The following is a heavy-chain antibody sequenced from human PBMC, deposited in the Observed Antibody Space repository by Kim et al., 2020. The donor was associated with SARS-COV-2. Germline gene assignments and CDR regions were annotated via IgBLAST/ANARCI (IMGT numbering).Heavy chain of an antibody. J-gene: IGHJ4*02. CDR2: FDPEDGES. CDR1: GYTLTELS. CDR3: ATSYAFSARGSPDY. V-gene: IGHV1-24*01. D-gene: IGHD2-2*01. Sequence: ASVKVSCKVSGYTLTELSMHWVRQAPGKGLEWMGGFDPEDGESIYAQEFQGRVTMTEDTSTDTAYMELSSLRSEDTAVYYCATSYAFSARGSPDYWGQGTLVTVSS.